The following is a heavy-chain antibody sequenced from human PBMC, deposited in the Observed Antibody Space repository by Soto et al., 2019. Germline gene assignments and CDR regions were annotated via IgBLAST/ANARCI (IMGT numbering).Heavy chain of an antibody. CDR1: GYTFTDYG. J-gene: IGHJ4*02. D-gene: IGHD3-22*01. CDR3: ARDYYANSGYFDY. V-gene: IGHV1-18*01. Sequence: ASVKVSCKAPGYTFTDYGISWLRQAPRQGLEWMGWISARNGNTDYAQKFQGRLTMTTDSSTTTAYMELRSLRSDDTAVYYCARDYYANSGYFDYRGQGTLVTNSS. CDR2: ISARNGNT.